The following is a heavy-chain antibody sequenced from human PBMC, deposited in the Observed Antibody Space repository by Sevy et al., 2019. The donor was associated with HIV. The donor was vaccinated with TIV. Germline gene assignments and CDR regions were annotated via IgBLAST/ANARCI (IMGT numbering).Heavy chain of an antibody. CDR1: GFTFSTYG. V-gene: IGHV3-30*02. J-gene: IGHJ3*01. Sequence: GGSLRLSCAASGFTFSTYGMHWVRQAPGKGLEWVTFIRYDGSTRYYADSVKGRFTVSRDNFKNTLYLKLNSLRAEDTAVYYCVKGLGMVQGALMSDDVWGQGTMVTVSS. CDR3: VKGLGMVQGALMSDDV. CDR2: IRYDGSTR. D-gene: IGHD3-10*01.